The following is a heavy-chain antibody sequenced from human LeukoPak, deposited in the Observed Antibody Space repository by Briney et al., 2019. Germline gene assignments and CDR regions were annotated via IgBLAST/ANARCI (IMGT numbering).Heavy chain of an antibody. D-gene: IGHD3-10*01. Sequence: PGGPLRLSCAASGFTFDDYGMSWIRQAPGKGLEWVSGINWNGGSTGYADSVKGRFTISRDNAKNSLYLQMNSLRAEDTALYYCARDYYGSGSYYNPAYWGQGTLVTVSS. CDR3: ARDYYGSGSYYNPAY. CDR1: GFTFDDYG. V-gene: IGHV3-20*04. J-gene: IGHJ4*02. CDR2: INWNGGST.